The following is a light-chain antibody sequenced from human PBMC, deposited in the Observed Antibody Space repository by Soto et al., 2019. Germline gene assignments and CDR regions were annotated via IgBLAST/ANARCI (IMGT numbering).Light chain of an antibody. CDR2: YIS. CDR3: QQDYNSPIT. J-gene: IGKJ5*01. CDR1: QSAGNF. Sequence: EIVVTQSPGTLSPSPGGRSTLSCKALQSAGNFLAWYQQKPGQAPRLLIYYISTRATGIPARFSGSGSGTEFALTISSLQPEDFALYYCQQDYNSPITFGPGTRLEIK. V-gene: IGKV3D-15*02.